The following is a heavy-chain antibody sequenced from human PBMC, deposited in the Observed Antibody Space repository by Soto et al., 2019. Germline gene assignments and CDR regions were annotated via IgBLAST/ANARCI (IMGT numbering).Heavy chain of an antibody. CDR1: GYSFTSYW. CDR2: IYPGDSDT. V-gene: IGHV5-51*01. J-gene: IGHJ6*02. D-gene: IGHD3-10*01. CDR3: ARLESYGSGSYYIRNYYYYGMDV. Sequence: GESLKISCKGSGYSFTSYWIGWVRQMPGKGLEWMGIIYPGDSDTRYSPSFQGQVTISADKSISTAYLQWSSLKASDTAMYYCARLESYGSGSYYIRNYYYYGMDVWGQGTTVTVS.